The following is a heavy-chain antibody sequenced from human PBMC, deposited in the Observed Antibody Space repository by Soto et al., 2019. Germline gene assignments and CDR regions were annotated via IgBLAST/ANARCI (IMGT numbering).Heavy chain of an antibody. CDR2: ISYDGSNK. D-gene: IGHD4-4*01. V-gene: IGHV3-30-3*01. J-gene: IGHJ6*02. Sequence: QVQLVESGGGVVQPGRSLRLSCAASGFTFSSYAMHWVRQAPGKGLEWVAVISYDGSNKYYADSVKGRFTISRDNYKNTLDQQMTSLRAEDTAVYYCARTGTTAPPLVNYYYYYGMDVWGQGTTVTVSS. CDR3: ARTGTTAPPLVNYYYYYGMDV. CDR1: GFTFSSYA.